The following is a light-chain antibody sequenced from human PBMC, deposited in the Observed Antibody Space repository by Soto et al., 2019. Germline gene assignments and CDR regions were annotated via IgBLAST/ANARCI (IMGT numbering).Light chain of an antibody. CDR2: GAS. J-gene: IGKJ3*01. CDR3: QQYGTSPFT. Sequence: VLTQSPDTLSLSPGERATLSCRASERISSNFLAWYQQRPGQAPRLLIYGASTRASGIPDRFSGSGSGIDFALTISRLEPQDFAVFYCQQYGTSPFTFGPGTTVEIK. V-gene: IGKV3-20*01. CDR1: ERISSNF.